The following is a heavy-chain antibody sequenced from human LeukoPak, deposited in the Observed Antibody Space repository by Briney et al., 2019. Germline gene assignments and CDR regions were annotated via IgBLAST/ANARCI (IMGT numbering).Heavy chain of an antibody. CDR2: IKSKTDGGTT. CDR3: TTGYCSSSSCHRSLYFDY. CDR1: GFTVSDVY. J-gene: IGHJ4*02. Sequence: GGSLRLSCAASGFTVSDVYMNWVRQAPGKGLEWVGRIKSKTDGGTTDYAAPVKGRFTVSRDDSKNTLYLQMNSLKTEDTAVYYCTTGYCSSSSCHRSLYFDYWGQGTLVTVSS. D-gene: IGHD2-2*01. V-gene: IGHV3-15*01.